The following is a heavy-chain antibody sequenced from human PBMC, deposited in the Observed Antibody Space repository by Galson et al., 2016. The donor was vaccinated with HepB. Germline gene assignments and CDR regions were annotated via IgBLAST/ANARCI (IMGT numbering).Heavy chain of an antibody. J-gene: IGHJ4*02. CDR2: ISAYSGKT. CDR3: ARHKHGRGWTPIFNY. V-gene: IGHV1-18*04. D-gene: IGHD6-19*01. CDR1: GYTFNGYY. Sequence: SVKVSCKASGYTFNGYYIAWVRQAPGKGLAWVGWISAYSGKTFYAQYLKGRVTMTTDTSTSTVYLELMSLRSDDTAIYYCARHKHGRGWTPIFNYWGQGTLVTVSS.